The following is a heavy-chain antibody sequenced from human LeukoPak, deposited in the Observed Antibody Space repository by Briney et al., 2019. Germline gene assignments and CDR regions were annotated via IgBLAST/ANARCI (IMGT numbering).Heavy chain of an antibody. D-gene: IGHD3-3*01. CDR1: GYSFASYG. CDR2: VSGYDGRT. V-gene: IGHV1-18*01. Sequence: GASVKVSCKASGYSFASYGISWVRQAPGQGLKWMGWVSGYDGRTNYAQNLKGRVTVTAETSTSTVYMELRSLRSDDTAIYYCARGGDFWSGYYIDYWGQGTLVTVSS. J-gene: IGHJ4*02. CDR3: ARGGDFWSGYYIDY.